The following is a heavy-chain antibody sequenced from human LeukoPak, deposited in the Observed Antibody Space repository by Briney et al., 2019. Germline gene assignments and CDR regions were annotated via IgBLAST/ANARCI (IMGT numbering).Heavy chain of an antibody. D-gene: IGHD2-15*01. CDR1: GLAFRAYK. V-gene: IGHV3-74*01. CDR3: VVGGSPGY. Sequence: AGGSLRLSCAASGLAFRAYKMHWVRQAPRKGLVWVSRISTDGYTTDYADFVKGRFTASRDNTKNTWSLEMNSLRAEDTAVYYCVVGGSPGYWGQGTLVTVSS. CDR2: ISTDGYTT. J-gene: IGHJ4*02.